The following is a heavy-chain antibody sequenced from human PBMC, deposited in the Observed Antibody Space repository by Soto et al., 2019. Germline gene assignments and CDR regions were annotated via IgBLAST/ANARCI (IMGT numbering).Heavy chain of an antibody. D-gene: IGHD1-7*01. CDR2: ISYDGSNK. Sequence: VGSLRLSCAASGFTFSSYAMHWVRQAPGKGLEWVAVISYDGSNKYYADSVKGRFTISRDNSKNTLYLQMNSLRAEDTAVYYCARDLAITGTTWYYYGMDVWGQGTTVTVSS. CDR3: ARDLAITGTTWYYYGMDV. J-gene: IGHJ6*02. CDR1: GFTFSSYA. V-gene: IGHV3-30-3*01.